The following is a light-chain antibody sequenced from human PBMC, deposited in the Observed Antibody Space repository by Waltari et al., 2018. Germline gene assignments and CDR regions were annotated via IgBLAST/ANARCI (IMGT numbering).Light chain of an antibody. CDR1: SGHSSNV. CDR2: VNSDGSR. J-gene: IGLJ3*02. CDR3: QTGGHGTWV. V-gene: IGLV4-69*01. Sequence: QLVLTQSPSASASLGASVKLTCTLSSGHSSNVIAWLQQQPEKGPRYLMKVNSDGSRSKGDEIPDGFSGSSSGAERYLTISSLQSEDEADYYCQTGGHGTWVFGGGTKLTVL.